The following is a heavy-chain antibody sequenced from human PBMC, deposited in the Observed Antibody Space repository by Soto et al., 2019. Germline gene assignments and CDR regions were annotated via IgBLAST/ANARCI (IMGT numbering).Heavy chain of an antibody. CDR3: ARSEMARKFDP. J-gene: IGHJ5*02. CDR2: IIPIFGTA. Sequence: GASVKVSCKASGGTFSSYAISWVRQAPGQGLEWMGGIIPIFGTANHAQKFQGRVTITADESTSTAYMELSSLRSEDTAVYYCARSEMARKFDPWGQGTLVTVSS. CDR1: GGTFSSYA. D-gene: IGHD5-12*01. V-gene: IGHV1-69*13.